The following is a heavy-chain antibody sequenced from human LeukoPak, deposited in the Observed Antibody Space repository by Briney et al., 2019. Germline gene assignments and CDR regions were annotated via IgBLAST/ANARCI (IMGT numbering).Heavy chain of an antibody. Sequence: GGSLRLSCAASGFTFSSSAMSWVRQAPGKGLEWVSVIYSGGSTYYADSVKGRFTISRDNSKNTLYLQMNSLRAEDTAVYYCAREGFLRYGFDYWGQGTLVTVSS. CDR1: GFTFSSSA. V-gene: IGHV3-53*01. J-gene: IGHJ4*02. CDR2: IYSGGST. D-gene: IGHD4-17*01. CDR3: AREGFLRYGFDY.